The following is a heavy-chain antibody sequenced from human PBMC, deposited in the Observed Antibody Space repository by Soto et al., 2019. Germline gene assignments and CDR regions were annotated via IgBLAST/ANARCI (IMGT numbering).Heavy chain of an antibody. D-gene: IGHD3-22*01. J-gene: IGHJ6*02. V-gene: IGHV4-39*01. CDR3: AGGDYYHSSGYYFYYYTMDV. Sequence: TSETLYLTCTVSGGSISSSSYYWGWIRQPPGKKKERIGNVYYDGSTYYNPTLKNRVTISVETTQNQFSLKLSSVTAADTAVYYCAGGDYYHSSGYYFYYYTMDVWGQGTTVTVSS. CDR1: GGSISSSSYY. CDR2: VYYDGST.